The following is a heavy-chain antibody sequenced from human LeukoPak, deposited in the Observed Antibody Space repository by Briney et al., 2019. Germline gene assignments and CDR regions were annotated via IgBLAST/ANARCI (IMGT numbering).Heavy chain of an antibody. J-gene: IGHJ4*02. CDR1: GGSISSYY. V-gene: IGHV4-59*01. D-gene: IGHD3-10*01. CDR3: ARGSPITMVRGVIISYFDY. CDR2: IYYSGST. Sequence: PSETLSLTCTVSGGSISSYYWSWIRQPPGKGLEWIGYIYYSGSTNYNPSLKSRVTISVDTSKNQFSLKLSSVTAADTAVYYCARGSPITMVRGVIISYFDYWGQGTLVTVSS.